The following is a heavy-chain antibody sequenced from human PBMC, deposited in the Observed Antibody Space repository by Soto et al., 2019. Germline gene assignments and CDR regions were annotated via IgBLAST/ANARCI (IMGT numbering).Heavy chain of an antibody. CDR2: INSDGSST. D-gene: IGHD6-13*01. Sequence: EVQLVESGGGLVQPGGSLSLSCVGSGFTFNKHWMHWVRQAPGKGLVWVARINSDGSSTNYADSVKGRFTISRDNAKDTLLLQMNSRRAEDTAVYYCASGVVEDSSSCYDYWGQGTLVTVSS. J-gene: IGHJ4*02. CDR3: ASGVVEDSSSCYDY. CDR1: GFTFNKHW. V-gene: IGHV3-74*01.